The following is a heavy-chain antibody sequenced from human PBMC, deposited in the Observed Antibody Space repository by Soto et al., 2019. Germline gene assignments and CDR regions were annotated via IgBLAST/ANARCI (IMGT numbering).Heavy chain of an antibody. CDR2: IYYSGST. Sequence: PSETLSLTCTVSGGSISSYYWTWIRQPPGKGLEWIGYIYYSGSTYYNPSLKSRVTISVDTSKNQFSLRLNSVTAADTAVYYCARRTVHTIYYYGIDVWGQGTKVTVYS. CDR3: ARRTVHTIYYYGIDV. J-gene: IGHJ6*02. D-gene: IGHD4-17*01. V-gene: IGHV4-59*01. CDR1: GGSISSYY.